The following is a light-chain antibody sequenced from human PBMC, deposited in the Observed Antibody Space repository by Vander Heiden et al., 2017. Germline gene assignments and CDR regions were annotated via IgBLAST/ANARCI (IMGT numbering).Light chain of an antibody. CDR1: QSVSTY. CDR2: DAS. V-gene: IGKV3-11*01. J-gene: IGKJ3*01. CDR3: QQRSNWPPLST. Sequence: EIVLTQSPAPLSLSPGERATLSCRASQSVSTYLAWYQQKPGQAPRLLIYDASNRATGIPARFRGSGSGTDFTLTISSLEPEDFAFYYCQQRSNWPPLSTFGPGTKVDIK.